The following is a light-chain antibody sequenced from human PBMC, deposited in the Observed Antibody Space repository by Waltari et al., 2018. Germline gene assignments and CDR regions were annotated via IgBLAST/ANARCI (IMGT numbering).Light chain of an antibody. CDR1: QSISGY. CDR3: QQSYIMPLT. CDR2: AAS. V-gene: IGKV1-39*01. J-gene: IGKJ4*01. Sequence: IQITQSPHSLSVPVVDRVSITCRASQSISGYLNWYQQKPGKAPSLLIFAASSLQSGAPPRFSGSGSGTDFTLTISNLQPEDYATYYCQQSYIMPLTFGGGTKVEIK.